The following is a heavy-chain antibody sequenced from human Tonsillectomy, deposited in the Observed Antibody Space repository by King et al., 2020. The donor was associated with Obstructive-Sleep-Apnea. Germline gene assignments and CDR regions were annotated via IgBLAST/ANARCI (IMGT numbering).Heavy chain of an antibody. Sequence: VQLVESGGGLVKPGGSLRLSCAASGFTFSRFSMNWVRQAPGKGLEWVSSITSSGSYSNYAESVEGRFTISRDNAKNSLYLQMNSLRAEDTAVYYCARDPDLFHWGQGTLVTVSS. J-gene: IGHJ4*02. CDR3: ARDPDLFH. CDR1: GFTFSRFS. CDR2: ITSSGSYS. D-gene: IGHD1-14*01. V-gene: IGHV3-21*01.